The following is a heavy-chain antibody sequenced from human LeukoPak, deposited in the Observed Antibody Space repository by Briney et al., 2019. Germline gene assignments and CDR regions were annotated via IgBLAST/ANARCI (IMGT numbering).Heavy chain of an antibody. CDR1: GGSFSGYY. J-gene: IGHJ4*02. D-gene: IGHD6-13*01. V-gene: IGHV4-34*01. CDR2: INHSGST. CDR3: ARATRYSSSWYDY. Sequence: PSETLSLTCAVYGGSFSGYYWSWIRQPPGKGLEWIGEINHSGSTNYNPSLKSRVTISVDTSKNQFSLKLSPVTAADTAVYYCARATRYSSSWYDYWGQGTLVTVSS.